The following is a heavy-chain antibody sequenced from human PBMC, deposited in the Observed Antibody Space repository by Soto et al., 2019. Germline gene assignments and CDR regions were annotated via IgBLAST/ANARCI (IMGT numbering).Heavy chain of an antibody. V-gene: IGHV4-59*01. J-gene: IGHJ4*02. Sequence: QVQLQESGPGLVKPSETLSLTCTVSGGSISSYYWSWIRQPPGKGLEWIGYIYYSGSTNYNPSLKSRGTISVDTSKNQFSLKLSSVTAADTAVYYCARSYGYFDYWGQGTLVTVSS. CDR2: IYYSGST. D-gene: IGHD5-18*01. CDR3: ARSYGYFDY. CDR1: GGSISSYY.